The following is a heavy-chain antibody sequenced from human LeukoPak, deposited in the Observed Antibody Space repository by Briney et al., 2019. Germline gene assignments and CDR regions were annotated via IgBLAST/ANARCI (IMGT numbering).Heavy chain of an antibody. CDR1: GYTFTSNY. CDR3: AKGGVAGTFDY. V-gene: IGHV1-46*01. Sequence: ASVKVSCKASGYTFTSNYIHWVRQAPGQGLEWMGLVNPSGGSITYAQMFQGRVTMTRDTSTSTVYLELSSLRSEDTAVYYCAKGGVAGTFDYWGQGTQVTVSS. D-gene: IGHD6-19*01. CDR2: VNPSGGSI. J-gene: IGHJ4*02.